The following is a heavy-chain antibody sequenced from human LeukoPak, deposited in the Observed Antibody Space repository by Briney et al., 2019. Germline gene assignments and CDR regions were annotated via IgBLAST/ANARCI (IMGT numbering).Heavy chain of an antibody. CDR2: IYYSGST. CDR3: ARQGAGGRAFDI. V-gene: IGHV4-39*01. Sequence: SETLSLTCTVSGGSINSSSYYWGWIRQPPGKGLEWIGSIYYSGSTYYNPSLKSRVTISVDMSKNQFSLRLSSVTAADTAIYYCARQGAGGRAFDIWGQGTMVTVSS. D-gene: IGHD1-26*01. J-gene: IGHJ3*02. CDR1: GGSINSSSYY.